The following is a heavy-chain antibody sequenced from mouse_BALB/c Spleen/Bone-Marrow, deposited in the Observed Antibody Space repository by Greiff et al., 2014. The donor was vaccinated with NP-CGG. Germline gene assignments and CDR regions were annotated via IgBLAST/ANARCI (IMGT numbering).Heavy chain of an antibody. CDR1: GFTFSSFG. Sequence: DVKLVESGGGLVQPGGSRKLSCAASGFTFSSFGMHWVRQAPEKGLEWVAYISSGSSTIFYADTVKGRFTVSRDNPKNTLFLQXXXXXXXDTAMYYCTRGGNWDDFDYWGQGTTLTVXX. CDR2: ISSGSSTI. V-gene: IGHV5-17*02. J-gene: IGHJ2*01. CDR3: TRGGNWDDFDY. D-gene: IGHD4-1*01.